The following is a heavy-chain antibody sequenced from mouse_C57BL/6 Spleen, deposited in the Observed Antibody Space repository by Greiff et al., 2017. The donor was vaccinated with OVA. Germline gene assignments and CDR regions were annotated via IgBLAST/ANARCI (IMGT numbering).Heavy chain of an antibody. J-gene: IGHJ2*01. V-gene: IGHV1-72*01. CDR3: ARGDVTTVVATDFDY. Sequence: QVQLQQPGAELVKPGASVKLSCKASGYTFTSYWMHWVKQRPGRGLEWIGRIDPNSGGTKYNEKFKSKATLTVDTPSSTAYMQLSSLTSEDSAVYYCARGDVTTVVATDFDYWGQGTTLTVSS. CDR1: GYTFTSYW. CDR2: IDPNSGGT. D-gene: IGHD1-1*01.